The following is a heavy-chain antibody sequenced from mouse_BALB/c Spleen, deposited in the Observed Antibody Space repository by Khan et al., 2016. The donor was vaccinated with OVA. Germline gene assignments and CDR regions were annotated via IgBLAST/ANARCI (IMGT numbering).Heavy chain of an antibody. CDR2: IDPPNDDS. D-gene: IGHD2-10*02. V-gene: IGHV14-3*02. J-gene: IGHJ3*01. CDR3: DSQYENPFEY. CDR1: GFNIKDTY. Sequence: VQLQQSGTELVKPGASVKLSCSASGFNIKDTYIHWVKQRPEQGLEWIGRIDPPNDDSKYGPKFQDKATLTADTSSYTAYLQLSSLTSVDTAVSYCDSQYENPFEYWDQGTLFSV.